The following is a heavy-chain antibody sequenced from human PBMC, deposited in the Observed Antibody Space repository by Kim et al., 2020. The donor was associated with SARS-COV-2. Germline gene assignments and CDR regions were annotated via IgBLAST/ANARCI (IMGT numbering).Heavy chain of an antibody. Sequence: GGSLRLSCAASGFTVSSNYMSWVRQAPGKGLEWVSVIYSGGSTYYAESMKGRLTISRHNSKNTLYLQMNSLRAEDTAVYYCARAQRYFDWFDAFDIWGQGRMLTVSS. CDR2: IYSGGST. V-gene: IGHV3-53*04. D-gene: IGHD3-9*01. CDR1: GFTVSSNY. J-gene: IGHJ3*02. CDR3: ARAQRYFDWFDAFDI.